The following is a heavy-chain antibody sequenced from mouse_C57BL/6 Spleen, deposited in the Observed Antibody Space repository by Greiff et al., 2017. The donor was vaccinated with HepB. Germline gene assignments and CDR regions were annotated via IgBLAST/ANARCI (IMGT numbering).Heavy chain of an antibody. D-gene: IGHD1-1*01. CDR3: ANADYYGSSYWFAY. CDR1: GYAFSSSW. Sequence: QVQLQQSGPELVKPGASVKISCKASGYAFSSSWMNWVRQRPGKGLEWIGRIYPGDGDTNYNGKFKGKATLTADKSSSTAYMQLSSLTSEDSAVYFCANADYYGSSYWFAYWGQGTLVTVSA. CDR2: IYPGDGDT. V-gene: IGHV1-82*01. J-gene: IGHJ3*01.